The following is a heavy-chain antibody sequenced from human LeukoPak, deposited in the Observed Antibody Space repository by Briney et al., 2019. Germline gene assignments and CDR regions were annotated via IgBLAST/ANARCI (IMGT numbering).Heavy chain of an antibody. Sequence: ASVKHSCKASGGTFSSYAISWVRQAPGQGLEWMGGIIPIFGTANYAQKFQGRVTITADKSTSTAYMELSSLRSEDTAVYYCARWLQLELLWYWGQGTLVTVSS. CDR3: ARWLQLELLWY. CDR1: GGTFSSYA. V-gene: IGHV1-69*06. CDR2: IIPIFGTA. J-gene: IGHJ4*02. D-gene: IGHD1-7*01.